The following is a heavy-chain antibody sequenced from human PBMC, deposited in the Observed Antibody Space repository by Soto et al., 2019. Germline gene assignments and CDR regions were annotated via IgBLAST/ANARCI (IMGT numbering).Heavy chain of an antibody. CDR3: AGGLFIVVVPAATKYYYYYGMDV. CDR1: GGTFSSYA. CDR2: INPIFGTA. Sequence: SVKVSCKASGGTFSSYAISWVRQAPGQGLEWMGGINPIFGTANYAQKFQGRVTITADKSTSTAYMELSSLRSEDTAVYYCAGGLFIVVVPAATKYYYYYGMDVWGQGTTVTVSS. V-gene: IGHV1-69*06. D-gene: IGHD2-2*01. J-gene: IGHJ6*02.